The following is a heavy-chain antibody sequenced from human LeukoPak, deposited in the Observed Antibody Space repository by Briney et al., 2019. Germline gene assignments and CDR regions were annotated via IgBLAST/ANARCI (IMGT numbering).Heavy chain of an antibody. J-gene: IGHJ3*02. CDR3: AREYSSTFDI. Sequence: SQTLSLTCALSGGSVSSNSAAGHCLTQSPSRAREGLTRTYYRSKWYNDYAVSVKSRITINPDTSKNQFSLQLNSVTPEDTAVYYCAREYSSTFDIWGQGTMVTVSS. CDR1: GGSVSSNSAA. V-gene: IGHV6-1*01. D-gene: IGHD6-19*01. CDR2: TYYRSKWYN.